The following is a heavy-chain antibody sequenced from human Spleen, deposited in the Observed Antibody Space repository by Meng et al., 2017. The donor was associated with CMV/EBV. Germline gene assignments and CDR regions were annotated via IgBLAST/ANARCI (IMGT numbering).Heavy chain of an antibody. CDR1: GSSFTSYW. CDR3: GRLGDSSGYQGYNWFDP. D-gene: IGHD3-22*01. Sequence: GGSLRLSCKGSGSSFTSYWIGWVRQMPGKGLEWMGIIYPGDSDTRYSPSFQGQVTISADKSISTAYLQWSSLKASDTAMYYCGRLGDSSGYQGYNWFDPWGQGTLVTVSS. J-gene: IGHJ5*02. CDR2: IYPGDSDT. V-gene: IGHV5-51*01.